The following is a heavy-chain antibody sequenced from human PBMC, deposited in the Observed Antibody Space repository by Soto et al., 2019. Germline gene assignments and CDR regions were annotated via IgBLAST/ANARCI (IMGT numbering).Heavy chain of an antibody. CDR2: IKSKTDGGTT. CDR1: GYTFSSYA. Sequence: PGGSLRLSCAASGYTFSSYAMSWVLQAPGKGLEWVGRIKSKTDGGTTDYSAPVKGRFTISRDDSKNTLYLQMNSLKTEDTAVYYCTTAYYDILTGPAYYWGQGTLVTVSS. CDR3: TTAYYDILTGPAYY. D-gene: IGHD3-9*01. V-gene: IGHV3-15*01. J-gene: IGHJ4*02.